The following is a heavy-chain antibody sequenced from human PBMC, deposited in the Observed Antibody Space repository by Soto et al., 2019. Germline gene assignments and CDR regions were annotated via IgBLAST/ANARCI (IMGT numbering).Heavy chain of an antibody. J-gene: IGHJ3*02. CDR3: AGPCSGGSCYSFGAFDI. CDR1: GGTFSSYA. Sequence: QVQLVQSGAEVKKPGSSVKVSCKASGGTFSSYAISWVRQAPGQGLEWMGGIIPIFGTANYAQKFQGRVTSTADESTSTAYMELSSLRSEDTAVYYCAGPCSGGSCYSFGAFDIWGQGKWSPSLQ. V-gene: IGHV1-69*01. D-gene: IGHD2-15*01. CDR2: IIPIFGTA.